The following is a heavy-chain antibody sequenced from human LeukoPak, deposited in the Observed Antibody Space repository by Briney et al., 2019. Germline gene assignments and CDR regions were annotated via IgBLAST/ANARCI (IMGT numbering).Heavy chain of an antibody. CDR1: GFTFSSYA. V-gene: IGHV3-23*01. CDR2: ISGSGGST. D-gene: IGHD6-6*01. J-gene: IGHJ4*02. CDR3: ADDVRYSSSSDY. Sequence: PGGSLRLSCAASGFTFSSYAMSWVRQAPRKGLEWVSAISGSGGSTYYADSVEGRFTISRDNSKNTLYLQMNSLRAEDTAVYYRADDVRYSSSSDYWGQGTLVTVSS.